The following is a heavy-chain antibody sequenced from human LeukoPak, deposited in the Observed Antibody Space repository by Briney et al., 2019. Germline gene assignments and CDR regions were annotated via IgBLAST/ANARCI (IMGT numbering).Heavy chain of an antibody. CDR3: ARDRDYDFFDY. CDR2: IKEDGSEK. CDR1: GFTFSDYW. D-gene: IGHD3-3*01. J-gene: IGHJ4*02. Sequence: GGSLRLSCAASGFTFSDYWMTWVRQAPGKGLEWVANIKEDGSEKYYVDSVKGRFTISRDNSKNTLYLQMNSLRAEDTAVYYCARDRDYDFFDYWGQGTLVTVSS. V-gene: IGHV3-7*01.